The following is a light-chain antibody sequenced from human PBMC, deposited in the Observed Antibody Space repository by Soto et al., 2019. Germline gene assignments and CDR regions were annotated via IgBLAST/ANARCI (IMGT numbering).Light chain of an antibody. J-gene: IGKJ4*01. Sequence: DIQMTQSPSTLSASVGDRVTITCRASQSISSWLTWYQQKPGKAPKLLIYDASSLERGVPSRFSGSGSGTEFTLTISCLQSDDFASYYSQQYNSFSSLTFGGGTKVDIK. V-gene: IGKV1-5*01. CDR2: DAS. CDR1: QSISSW. CDR3: QQYNSFSSLT.